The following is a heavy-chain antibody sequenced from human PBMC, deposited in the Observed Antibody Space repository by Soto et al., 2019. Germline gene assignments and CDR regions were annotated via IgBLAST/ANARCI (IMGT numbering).Heavy chain of an antibody. V-gene: IGHV3-48*01. CDR1: GFSFSSHN. D-gene: IGHD1-26*01. CDR3: ARSGNYRLDC. J-gene: IGHJ4*02. CDR2: ISTSGSSI. Sequence: EVQLVESGGGLVQPGGSLRLSCAASGFSFSSHNMNWVRQAPGKGLEWISYISTSGSSIYYADSVKGRFTISRDNAKNSLYLQMNSLRAEDTALYYCARSGNYRLDCWGQVTLVTVSS.